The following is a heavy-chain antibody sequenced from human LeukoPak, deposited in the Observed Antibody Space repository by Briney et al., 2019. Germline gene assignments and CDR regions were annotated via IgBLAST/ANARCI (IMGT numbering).Heavy chain of an antibody. CDR1: GGSFSGYH. Sequence: PSETLSLTCAVYGGSFSGYHWSWIRQPPGKGLEWIGYIYYSGSTNYNPSLKSRVTISVDTSKNQFSLKLSSVTAADTAVYYCARGGEGYGMDVWGQGTTVTVSS. CDR3: ARGGEGYGMDV. J-gene: IGHJ6*02. CDR2: IYYSGST. V-gene: IGHV4-59*01.